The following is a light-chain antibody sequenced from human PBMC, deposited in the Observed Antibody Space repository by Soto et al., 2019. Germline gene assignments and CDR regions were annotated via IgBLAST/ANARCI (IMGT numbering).Light chain of an antibody. CDR1: SSDVGGHDS. CDR3: TSYTSASTYV. V-gene: IGLV2-14*01. CDR2: NVS. J-gene: IGLJ1*01. Sequence: QSVLTQPASVSGSPGQSIAISCTGTSSDVGGHDSVSWYQQHPGKAPKLMIYNVSNRPSGVSNRFSGSKSGNTASLTIFGLLAEDEADYFCTSYTSASTYVFGAGTKVTV.